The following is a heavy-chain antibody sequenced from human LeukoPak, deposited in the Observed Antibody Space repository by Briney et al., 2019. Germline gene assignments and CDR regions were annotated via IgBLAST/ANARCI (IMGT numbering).Heavy chain of an antibody. Sequence: PSETLSLTCAVYGGSFSGYYWNWIRQPPGKGLEWIGEINHSGIKYNPSLKSRVTISVDTSKNQFSLKLSSVTAADTAVYYCARLVVPAAMPGYFDYWGQGTLVTVSS. D-gene: IGHD2-2*01. CDR3: ARLVVPAAMPGYFDY. J-gene: IGHJ4*02. CDR2: INHSGI. V-gene: IGHV4-34*01. CDR1: GGSFSGYY.